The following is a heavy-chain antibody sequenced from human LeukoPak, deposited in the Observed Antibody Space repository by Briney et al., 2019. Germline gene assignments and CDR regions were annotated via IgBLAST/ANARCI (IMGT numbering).Heavy chain of an antibody. CDR1: GYTFTVYY. Sequence: ASVTVSFKTSGYTFTVYYMHWVRQAPGQGLGWMGWINPNSGGTNYAQKFQDRVTMTGDTSISTAYMELSRLTSDDTAVYYCARAPMIVVVFPPRLDYWGQGTLVTVSS. V-gene: IGHV1-2*02. CDR2: INPNSGGT. D-gene: IGHD3-22*01. CDR3: ARAPMIVVVFPPRLDY. J-gene: IGHJ4*02.